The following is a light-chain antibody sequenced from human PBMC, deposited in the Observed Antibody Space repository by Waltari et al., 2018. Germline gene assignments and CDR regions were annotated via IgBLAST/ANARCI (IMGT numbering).Light chain of an antibody. CDR2: GTS. V-gene: IGLV1-40*01. J-gene: IGLJ2*01. CDR1: GSNLGAGYD. CDR3: QSYDTSLSVV. Sequence: QSVLTQPPSVSGAPGQRVSISCTGSGSNLGAGYDVHWYQQHPGKAPKLLIYGTSTRPPGVPDRFFGSQSGISASLAITALLAEDEAEYYCQSYDTSLSVVFGGGTKLTVL.